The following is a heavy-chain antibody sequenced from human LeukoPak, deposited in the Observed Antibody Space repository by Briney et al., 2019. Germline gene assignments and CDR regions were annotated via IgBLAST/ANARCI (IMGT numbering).Heavy chain of an antibody. CDR2: ISWNSGSI. D-gene: IGHD3-22*01. CDR3: AKDITDSSGYYVN. J-gene: IGHJ4*02. CDR1: GFTFDDYA. Sequence: PGGSLRLSCAASGFTFDDYAMHWVRQAPGKGREWVSGISWNSGSIGYADSVKGRFTISRDNAKNSLYLQMNSLRAEDTALYYCAKDITDSSGYYVNWGQGTLVTVSS. V-gene: IGHV3-9*01.